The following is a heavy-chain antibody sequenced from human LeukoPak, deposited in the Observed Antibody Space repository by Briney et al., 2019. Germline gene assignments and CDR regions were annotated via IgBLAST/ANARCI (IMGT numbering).Heavy chain of an antibody. CDR1: VYSLSGNSW. CDR3: ARNQAVAADRGASDI. Sequence: LESLSLTCAVSVYSLSGNSWWAWIGPPPGKGREWIGYIFYSGKTYYNPSHPSLTGRVTVSVDTSKSQCSLKLDSLTEIVTAKYYGARNQAVAADRGASDIWGQGTMVTVSS. V-gene: IGHV4-28*01. CDR2: IFYSGKT. D-gene: IGHD6-19*01. J-gene: IGHJ3*02.